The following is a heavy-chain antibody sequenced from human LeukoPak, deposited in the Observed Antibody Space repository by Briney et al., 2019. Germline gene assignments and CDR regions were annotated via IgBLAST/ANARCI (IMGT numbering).Heavy chain of an antibody. J-gene: IGHJ4*02. D-gene: IGHD3-3*01. Sequence: GGSLGLSCAASGFTFSSYAMSWVRQAPGKGLEWVSAISGSGGSTYYADSVKGRFTISRDNSKNTLYLQMNSLRAEDTAVYYCATPPATYITIFGVANYWGQGTLVTVSS. V-gene: IGHV3-23*01. CDR2: ISGSGGST. CDR3: ATPPATYITIFGVANY. CDR1: GFTFSSYA.